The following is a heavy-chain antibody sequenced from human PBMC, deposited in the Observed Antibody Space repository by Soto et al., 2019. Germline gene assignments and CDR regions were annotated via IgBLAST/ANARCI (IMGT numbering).Heavy chain of an antibody. CDR2: IFYSGNT. Sequence: SETLSLTCSVSGGYISSYYWSWIRQPPGKGLEWIGYIFYSGNTNYNPSLRSRVTISVDTSKNQFSLKVTSVTVADTAVYYCARDSGYGDPFDYWGQGTVVTVS. CDR1: GGYISSYY. D-gene: IGHD4-17*01. J-gene: IGHJ4*02. V-gene: IGHV4-59*01. CDR3: ARDSGYGDPFDY.